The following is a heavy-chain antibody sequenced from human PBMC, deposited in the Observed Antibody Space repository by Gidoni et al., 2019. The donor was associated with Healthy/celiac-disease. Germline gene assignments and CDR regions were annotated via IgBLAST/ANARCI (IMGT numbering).Heavy chain of an antibody. J-gene: IGHJ5*02. CDR1: GYTFTSYY. CDR3: ARYVSHIVGATTGFDP. V-gene: IGHV1-46*03. CDR2: INPSGGST. Sequence: QVQLVQSGAEVKKPGASVKVSCKASGYTFTSYYMHWVRQAPGQGLEWMGIINPSGGSTSYAQKFQGRGTMTRDTSTSTVYMELSSLRSEDTAVYYCARYVSHIVGATTGFDPWGQGTLVTVSS. D-gene: IGHD1-26*01.